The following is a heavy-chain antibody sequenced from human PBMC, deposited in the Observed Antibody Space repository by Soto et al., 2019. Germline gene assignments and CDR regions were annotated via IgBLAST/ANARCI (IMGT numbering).Heavy chain of an antibody. D-gene: IGHD7-27*01. V-gene: IGHV4-30-2*01. Sequence: SETLSLTCAVSGGSISSGGYSWSWIRQPPGKGLEWIAYIYHSGSTYYNPSLKSRVTISVDRSKNQFSLKLSSVTAADTAVYYCARATGDSDYWGQGTLVTVSS. CDR3: ARATGDSDY. CDR1: GGSISSGGYS. CDR2: IYHSGST. J-gene: IGHJ4*02.